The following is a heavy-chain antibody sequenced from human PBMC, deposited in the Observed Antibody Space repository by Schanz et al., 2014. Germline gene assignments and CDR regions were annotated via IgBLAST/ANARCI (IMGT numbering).Heavy chain of an antibody. CDR1: GGSISSYY. Sequence: QVQLQESGPGLVKPSETLSLTCTVSGGSISSYYWSWIRQPPGKGLEWIGYIYYSGDTNYNPSLKSRVTISVDTSKNQFSLNLISVTAADTAVYYCARRIWDGDYYYFDYWGQGTLVTVSS. J-gene: IGHJ4*02. CDR3: ARRIWDGDYYYFDY. CDR2: IYYSGDT. V-gene: IGHV4-59*01. D-gene: IGHD4-17*01.